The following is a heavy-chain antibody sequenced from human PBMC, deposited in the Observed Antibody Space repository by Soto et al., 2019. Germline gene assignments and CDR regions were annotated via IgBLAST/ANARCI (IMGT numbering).Heavy chain of an antibody. CDR1: GYMFISYG. Sequence: GASVKVSCKASGYMFISYGINWVRQAPGQGLEWMGWIRPYNGDTKYAQNLQGRVTMTTDTSTSTEYMEMRSLRSDDTAVYYCVRDLDGSGSYYTDYWGPGTLVPVSS. V-gene: IGHV1-18*01. CDR2: IRPYNGDT. J-gene: IGHJ4*02. CDR3: VRDLDGSGSYYTDY. D-gene: IGHD3-10*01.